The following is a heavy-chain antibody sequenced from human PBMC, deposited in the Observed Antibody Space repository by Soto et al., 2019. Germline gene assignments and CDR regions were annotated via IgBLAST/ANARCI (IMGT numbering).Heavy chain of an antibody. Sequence: SETLSLTCAVYGGSFSGYYWSWIRQPPGKGLEWIGEINHSGSTNYNPSLKSRVTISVDTSKNQFSLKLSSVTAADTAVYYCARARGGFLGSYGMDVWGQGTTVS. D-gene: IGHD3-3*01. CDR3: ARARGGFLGSYGMDV. J-gene: IGHJ6*02. CDR1: GGSFSGYY. CDR2: INHSGST. V-gene: IGHV4-34*01.